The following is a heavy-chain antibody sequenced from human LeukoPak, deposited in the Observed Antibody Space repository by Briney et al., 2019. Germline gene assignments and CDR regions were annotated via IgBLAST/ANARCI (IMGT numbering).Heavy chain of an antibody. D-gene: IGHD5-18*01. V-gene: IGHV4-34*01. J-gene: IGHJ6*02. CDR3: ARRHIESGYSYGWTRFSDGASYSYGMDV. CDR1: GGSFSGYY. Sequence: PSETLSLTCAVYGGSFSGYYWSWIRQPPGKGLGWIGGINHSGSTNYNPSLKSRVTISVDRSKNQFSRKPSSVTAADTAVYYCARRHIESGYSYGWTRFSDGASYSYGMDVWGQGTPVTVSS. CDR2: INHSGST.